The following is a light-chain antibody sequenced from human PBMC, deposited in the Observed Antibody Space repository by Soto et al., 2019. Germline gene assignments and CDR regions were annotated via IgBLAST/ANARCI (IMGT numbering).Light chain of an antibody. CDR1: QSVTSGY. J-gene: IGKJ1*01. CDR2: DTS. V-gene: IGKV3-20*01. Sequence: EIVFTQSPGTLSLSPGERATLSCRASQSVTSGYLAWYQQKPGQAPRLLIYDTSSRATGIPDRFSGSGSGTDFTLTISRLEPEDFAVYYCQQYGSSPLTFGQGTKVDIK. CDR3: QQYGSSPLT.